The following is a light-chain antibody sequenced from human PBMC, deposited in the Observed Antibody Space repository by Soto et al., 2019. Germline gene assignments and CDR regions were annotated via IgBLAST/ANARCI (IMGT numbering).Light chain of an antibody. CDR3: SSFSSSSTPYV. J-gene: IGLJ1*01. CDR2: GNS. CDR1: SSNIGAGYD. V-gene: IGLV1-40*01. Sequence: QSVLTQPPSVSGAPGQRVTISCTGSSSNIGAGYDVHWYQQLPGTAPKLLIYGNSNRPSGVSDRFSGSKSGNTASLTISGLQPEDEADYYCSSFSSSSTPYVFGTGTKLTVL.